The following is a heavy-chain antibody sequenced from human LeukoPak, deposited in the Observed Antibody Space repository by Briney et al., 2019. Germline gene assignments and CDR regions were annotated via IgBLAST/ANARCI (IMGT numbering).Heavy chain of an antibody. V-gene: IGHV1-2*02. CDR1: GYRFSDSY. CDR2: INPNTGDT. J-gene: IGHJ5*02. CDR3: VSAYDQ. Sequence: ASVKVSCKASGYRFSDSYIHWVRQAPGHGFEWMGWINPNTGDTKYAKMFQGRVTMTTGASISTAYMELSGLRSADTAIYFCVSAYDQWGQGTLDTVSS.